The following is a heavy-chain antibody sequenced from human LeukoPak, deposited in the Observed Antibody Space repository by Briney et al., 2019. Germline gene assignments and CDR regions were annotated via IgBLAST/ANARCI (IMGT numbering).Heavy chain of an antibody. V-gene: IGHV1-2*02. CDR3: ARYDIVVVPAAIPTYYFDY. J-gene: IGHJ4*02. CDR2: INPNSGGT. D-gene: IGHD2-2*02. Sequence: ASVKVSCKASGYTFTGYYMYWVRQAPGQGLEWMGWINPNSGGTNYAQKFQGRVTMTRDTSISTAYMELSRLRSDDTAVYYCARYDIVVVPAAIPTYYFDYWGQGTLVTVSS. CDR1: GYTFTGYY.